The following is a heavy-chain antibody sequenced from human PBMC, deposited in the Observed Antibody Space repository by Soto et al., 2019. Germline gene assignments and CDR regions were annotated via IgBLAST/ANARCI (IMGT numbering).Heavy chain of an antibody. D-gene: IGHD6-13*01. J-gene: IGHJ3*02. CDR1: GFTFEDYA. CDR3: AKETHSGNTYFEAFDM. CDR2: ISWNSGKV. V-gene: IGHV3-9*01. Sequence: PGGSLRLSCVGSGFTFEDYAMHWVRQAPGKGLEWVSYISWNSGKVDYVDSVKGRFTISRDNAKNSQYLQMNSLRPEDTAFYYCAKETHSGNTYFEAFDMWGQGTTVTVSS.